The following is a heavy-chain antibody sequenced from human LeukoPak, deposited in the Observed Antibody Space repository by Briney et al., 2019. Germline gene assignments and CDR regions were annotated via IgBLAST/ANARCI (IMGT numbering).Heavy chain of an antibody. CDR2: IYYSGST. J-gene: IGHJ5*02. V-gene: IGHV4-61*01. CDR1: GYSISSGYY. Sequence: TPSETLSLTCTVSGYSISSGYYWGWIRQPPGKGLEWIGYIYYSGSTNYNPSLKSRVTISVDTSKNQFSLKLSSVTAADTAVYYCARDGWGGWFDPWGQGTLVTVSS. D-gene: IGHD3-16*01. CDR3: ARDGWGGWFDP.